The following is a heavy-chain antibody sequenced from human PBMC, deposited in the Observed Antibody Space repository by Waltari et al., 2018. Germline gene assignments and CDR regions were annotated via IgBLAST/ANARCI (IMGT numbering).Heavy chain of an antibody. D-gene: IGHD5-12*01. CDR1: GFTLRAYW. CDR3: ARCLYSGTGIDL. J-gene: IGHJ5*02. CDR2: VSPDETTT. Sequence: EVHLVESGGDLVQPGGSPRVSCTASGFTLRAYWMHWVRRVPGKGLLWVTRVSPDETTTDYADSVKGRFTISRDNGRNMLFLQMNGLRGEDTAAYYCARCLYSGTGIDLWGQGTQVTVSS. V-gene: IGHV3-74*01.